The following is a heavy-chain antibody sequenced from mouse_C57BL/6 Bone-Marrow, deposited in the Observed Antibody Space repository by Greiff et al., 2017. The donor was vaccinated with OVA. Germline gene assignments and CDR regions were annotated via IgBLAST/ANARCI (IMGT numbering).Heavy chain of an antibody. CDR3: ANWNYGYFDY. CDR1: GFTFSSYG. Sequence: EVQVVESGGDLVKPGGSLKLSCAASGFTFSSYGMSWVRQTPDKRLEWVATISSGGSYTYYPDSVKGRFTISRDNAKNTLYLQMSSLKSEDTAMYYCANWNYGYFDYWGQGTTLTVSS. CDR2: ISSGGSYT. V-gene: IGHV5-6*01. D-gene: IGHD1-1*01. J-gene: IGHJ2*01.